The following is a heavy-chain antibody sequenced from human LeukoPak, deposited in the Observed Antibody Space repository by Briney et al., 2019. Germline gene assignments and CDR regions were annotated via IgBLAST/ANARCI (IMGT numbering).Heavy chain of an antibody. CDR1: GGSLSSSNW. V-gene: IGHV4-4*02. CDR3: ARHPALCSSTSCYDGGY. CDR2: IYHSGST. J-gene: IGHJ4*02. Sequence: SETLSLTCTVSGGSLSSSNWGSWVRPPPGKGLERIGEIYHSGSTNYNPSRKSGVTISVGQSKNQFSLEPSSVTAADPAVYYCARHPALCSSTSCYDGGYWGPRTLVTLSS. D-gene: IGHD2-2*01.